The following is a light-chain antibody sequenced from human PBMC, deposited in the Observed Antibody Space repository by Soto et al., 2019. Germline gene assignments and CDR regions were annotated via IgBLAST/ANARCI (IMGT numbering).Light chain of an antibody. J-gene: IGKJ2*01. CDR2: WAS. CDR1: QSVLYSSNNKNY. CDR3: QQYYTSPYT. V-gene: IGKV4-1*01. Sequence: DIVMTQSPESLAVSLGERATINCKSSQSVLYSSNNKNYIAWFQQKPGQAPKLLIYWASTRESGVPDRFSGSESGTDFTLTISSLQAEDVGVYYCQQYYTSPYTFGQGTELEIK.